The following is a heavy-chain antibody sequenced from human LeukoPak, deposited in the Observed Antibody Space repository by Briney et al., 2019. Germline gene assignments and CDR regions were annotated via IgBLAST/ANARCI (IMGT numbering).Heavy chain of an antibody. D-gene: IGHD4-17*01. CDR1: GFTFDDYA. V-gene: IGHV3-9*03. Sequence: GRSLRLSCAASGFTFDDYAMHWVRQAPGKGLEWVSGISWNSGSIGYADSVKGRFTISRDNAKNSLYLQMNSLRAEGMALYYCAKDYGDYPTYYFDYWGQGTLVTVSS. CDR2: ISWNSGSI. J-gene: IGHJ4*02. CDR3: AKDYGDYPTYYFDY.